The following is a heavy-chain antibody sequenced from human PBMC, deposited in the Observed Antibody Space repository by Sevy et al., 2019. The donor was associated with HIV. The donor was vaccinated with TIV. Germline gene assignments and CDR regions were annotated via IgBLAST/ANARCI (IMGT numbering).Heavy chain of an antibody. V-gene: IGHV1-24*01. J-gene: IGHJ4*02. CDR3: ATTKDYYDSSGYPFDY. Sequence: ASVKVSCKVSGYSVIEFSMHWVRQAPGKGLEWMGTFDPEDVETIYAQKIQGRVTMTEDTSTDTAYMELSSLRSEDTAVYYCATTKDYYDSSGYPFDYWGQGTLVTVSS. CDR2: FDPEDVET. D-gene: IGHD3-22*01. CDR1: GYSVIEFS.